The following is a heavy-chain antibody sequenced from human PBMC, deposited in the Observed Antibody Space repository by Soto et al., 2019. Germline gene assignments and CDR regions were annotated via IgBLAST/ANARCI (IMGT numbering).Heavy chain of an antibody. J-gene: IGHJ3*02. CDR3: VKHRGNPSGAFDI. CDR1: WGYISNSKC. CDR2: IHNSGST. D-gene: IGHD3-10*01. V-gene: IGHV4-4*02. Sequence: VSWGYISNSKCWRWVRQPPGKGLEWIGEIHNSGSTNYNPSLKSRVTISVDNSKSTVSLHMNSLRAEDTAVYYCVKHRGNPSGAFDIWGQGTMVTVS.